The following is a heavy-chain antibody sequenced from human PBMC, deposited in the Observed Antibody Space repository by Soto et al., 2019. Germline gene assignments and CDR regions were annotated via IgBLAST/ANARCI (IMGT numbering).Heavy chain of an antibody. Sequence: GASVKVSCKASGYTFTSYDINWVRQATGQGLEWMGWMNPNSGNTGYAQKFQGRVTMNRNTSISTAYMELSSLRSEDTAVYYCARALRGKSPYYYYYMDVWGKGTTVTVSS. J-gene: IGHJ6*03. CDR2: MNPNSGNT. V-gene: IGHV1-8*01. CDR3: ARALRGKSPYYYYYMDV. CDR1: GYTFTSYD. D-gene: IGHD3-16*01.